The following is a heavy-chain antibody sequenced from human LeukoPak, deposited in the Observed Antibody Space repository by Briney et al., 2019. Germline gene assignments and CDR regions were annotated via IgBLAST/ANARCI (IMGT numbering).Heavy chain of an antibody. CDR2: IIPMFGTA. V-gene: IGHV1-69*06. CDR1: GGTFSSYE. CDR3: ARLTAVVTFDY. J-gene: IGHJ4*02. D-gene: IGHD4-23*01. Sequence: GSSVKVSCKASGGTFSSYEISWVRQAPGQGLEWMGGIIPMFGTAKYAQKFQGRVTITADKSTSTAYMELSSLRSEDTAVYYCARLTAVVTFDYWGQGTLVTVSS.